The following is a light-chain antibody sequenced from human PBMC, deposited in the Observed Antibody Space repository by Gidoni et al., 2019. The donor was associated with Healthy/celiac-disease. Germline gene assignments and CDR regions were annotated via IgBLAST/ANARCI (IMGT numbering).Light chain of an antibody. CDR2: DAS. Sequence: DSQMTQSPSSLSASVGDRVTITCQASQDISNYLNWYQQKPGKAPKLLIYDASNLETGVPTRFSGSGSGTDFTFTISSLQPEAIATYYCPQYDNLLTFGQGTKVEIK. V-gene: IGKV1-33*01. CDR1: QDISNY. J-gene: IGKJ1*01. CDR3: PQYDNLLT.